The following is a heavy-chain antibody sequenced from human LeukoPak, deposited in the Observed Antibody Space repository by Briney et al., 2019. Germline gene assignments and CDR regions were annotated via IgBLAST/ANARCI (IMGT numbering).Heavy chain of an antibody. J-gene: IGHJ3*02. Sequence: TSETLSLTCTVSGGSISSSSYYWGWIRQPPGKGLEWIGSIYYSGSTYYNPSLKSRVTISVDTSKNQFSLKLSSVTAADTAVYYCASKKTTVTTPGAFDIWGQGTMVTVSS. D-gene: IGHD4-17*01. V-gene: IGHV4-39*07. CDR3: ASKKTTVTTPGAFDI. CDR1: GGSISSSSYY. CDR2: IYYSGST.